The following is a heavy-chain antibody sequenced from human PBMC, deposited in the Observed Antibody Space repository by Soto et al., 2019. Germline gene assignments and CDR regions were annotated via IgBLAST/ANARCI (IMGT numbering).Heavy chain of an antibody. J-gene: IGHJ4*02. D-gene: IGHD3-9*01. Sequence: VRSLRLSCAASGFIFSTNGMHWVRQAPGKGLEWVALIWFDGSRQHYADSVKGRFTISRDNSENMLYLHMNSLRAEDTAVYYCARVNGYSNDYWGQGTLVTVSS. V-gene: IGHV3-33*01. CDR3: ARVNGYSNDY. CDR2: IWFDGSRQ. CDR1: GFIFSTNG.